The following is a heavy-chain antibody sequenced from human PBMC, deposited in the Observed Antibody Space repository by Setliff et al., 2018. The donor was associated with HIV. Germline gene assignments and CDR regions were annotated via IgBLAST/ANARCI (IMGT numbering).Heavy chain of an antibody. CDR3: ARGLLDRSGHRSDCFDS. CDR2: MYHSGST. CDR1: GGSFSGFY. J-gene: IGHJ5*01. D-gene: IGHD3-22*01. V-gene: IGHV4-34*01. Sequence: SETLSLTCAVYGGSFSGFYWNWIRQPPGKGLEWIGYMYHSGSTHYNPSLKSRVTVSVDTSKNQFSLRLRSVTAADTAVYYCARGLLDRSGHRSDCFDSWGRGTPVTVSS.